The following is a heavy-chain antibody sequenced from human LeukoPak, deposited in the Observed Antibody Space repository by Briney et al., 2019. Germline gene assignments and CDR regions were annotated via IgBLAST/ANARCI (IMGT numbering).Heavy chain of an antibody. CDR3: ASPYSGAFDI. D-gene: IGHD3-10*01. Sequence: SETLSLTRTVSGGSISSSSYYWGWIRQPPGKGLEWIGSIYYSGSTYYNPSLKSRVTISVDTSKNQFSLKLSSVTAADTAVYYCASPYSGAFDIWGQGTMVTVSS. CDR1: GGSISSSSYY. V-gene: IGHV4-39*01. J-gene: IGHJ3*02. CDR2: IYYSGST.